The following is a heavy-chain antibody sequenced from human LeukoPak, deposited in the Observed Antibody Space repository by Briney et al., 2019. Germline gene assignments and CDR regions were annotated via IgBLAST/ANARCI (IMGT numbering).Heavy chain of an antibody. CDR1: GYTFTGYY. CDR3: ARVACIGGTCYEFDY. V-gene: IGHV1-2*04. J-gene: IGHJ4*02. D-gene: IGHD2-15*01. CDR2: INPNSGGT. Sequence: ASVTVSCKASGYTFTGYYMHWVRQAPGQGLEWMGWINPNSGGTNYAQKFQGWVTMTRDTSISTAYMELSRLRSDDTAVYYCARVACIGGTCYEFDYWGQGTLVTVSS.